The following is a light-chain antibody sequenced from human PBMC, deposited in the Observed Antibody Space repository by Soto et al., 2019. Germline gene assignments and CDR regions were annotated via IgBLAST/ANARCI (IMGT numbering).Light chain of an antibody. Sequence: QSVLTQPPSASGTPGQRVTISCSGGSSNIARNSVSWYQQVPGTAPKLIIFNNNERPSGIPGRFSGSKSGASASLAIVGLQSEYEADYFCASWDDNLNGPLLFGGGTKVTVL. CDR3: ASWDDNLNGPLL. V-gene: IGLV1-44*01. CDR2: NNN. J-gene: IGLJ2*01. CDR1: SSNIARNS.